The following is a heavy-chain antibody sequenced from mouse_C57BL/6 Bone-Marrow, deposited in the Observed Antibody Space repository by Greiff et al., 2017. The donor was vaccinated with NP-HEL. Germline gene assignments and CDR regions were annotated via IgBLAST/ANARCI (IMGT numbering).Heavy chain of an antibody. V-gene: IGHV5-16*01. CDR3: AREEGYSNYAWFAY. Sequence: DVHLVESEGGLVQPGSSMKLSCTASGFTFSDYYMAWVRQVPEKGLEWVANINYDGSSTYYLDSLKSRFIISRDNAKNILYLQMSSLKSEDTATYYCAREEGYSNYAWFAYWGQGTLVTVSA. CDR2: INYDGSST. J-gene: IGHJ3*01. CDR1: GFTFSDYY. D-gene: IGHD2-5*01.